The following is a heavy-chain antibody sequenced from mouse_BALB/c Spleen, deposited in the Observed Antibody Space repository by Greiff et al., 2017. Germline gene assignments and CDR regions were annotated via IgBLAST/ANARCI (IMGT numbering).Heavy chain of an antibody. CDR2: ISDGGSYT. D-gene: IGHD2-1*01. J-gene: IGHJ3*01. V-gene: IGHV5-4*02. CDR1: GFTFSDYY. CDR3: AKEESAYGNGGAWFAY. Sequence: EVHLVESGGGLVKPGGSLKLSCAASGFTFSDYYMYWVRQTPEKRLEWVATISDGGSYTYYPDSVKGRFTISRDNAKNNLYLQMSSLKSEDTAMYYCAKEESAYGNGGAWFAYWGQGTLVTVSA.